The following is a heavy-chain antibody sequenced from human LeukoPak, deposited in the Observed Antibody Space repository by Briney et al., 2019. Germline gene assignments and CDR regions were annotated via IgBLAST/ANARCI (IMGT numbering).Heavy chain of an antibody. V-gene: IGHV3-21*01. CDR1: GFTFSSYS. J-gene: IGHJ4*02. D-gene: IGHD4-17*01. CDR2: ISSSSSYI. Sequence: GGSLRLSCAASGFTFSSYSMNWVRQAPGKGLEWVSSISSSSSYIYYADSVKGRFTISRDNSKNTLSLQMNSLRADDTAVYYCAKEIWPTVTTPGHTYFDYWGQGTLVTVSS. CDR3: AKEIWPTVTTPGHTYFDY.